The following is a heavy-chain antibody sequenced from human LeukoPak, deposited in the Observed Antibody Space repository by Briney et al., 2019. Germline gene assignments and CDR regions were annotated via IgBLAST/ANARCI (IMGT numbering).Heavy chain of an antibody. CDR3: ARTLFSSSWYYFDY. J-gene: IGHJ4*02. Sequence: PGGSLRLSCAASGFTFSSYWMHWVRQAPGKGLVWVSRINSDGSSTSYADSVKGRFTISRDNAKNSLYLQMNSLRAEDTAVYYCARTLFSSSWYYFDYWGQGTLVTVSS. V-gene: IGHV3-74*01. CDR1: GFTFSSYW. CDR2: INSDGSST. D-gene: IGHD6-13*01.